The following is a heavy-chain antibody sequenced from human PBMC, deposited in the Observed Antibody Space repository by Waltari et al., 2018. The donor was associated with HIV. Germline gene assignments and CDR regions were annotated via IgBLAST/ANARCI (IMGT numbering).Heavy chain of an antibody. V-gene: IGHV3-21*01. Sequence: EVQLMESGGRLVKPGGSLRLSCAPSGLSFGSISFTWVRQAPGKGLEWVASISSGSSFITYSGSVKGRFTISRGNAENSLYLQMNSLRAEDTTVYYCARDMATFTGAYYFDTWGQGTLVTVSS. D-gene: IGHD5-12*01. CDR3: ARDMATFTGAYYFDT. J-gene: IGHJ4*02. CDR2: ISSGSSFI. CDR1: GLSFGSIS.